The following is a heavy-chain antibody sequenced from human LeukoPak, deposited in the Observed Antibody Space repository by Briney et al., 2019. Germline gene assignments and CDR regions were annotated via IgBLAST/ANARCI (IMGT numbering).Heavy chain of an antibody. D-gene: IGHD1-26*01. V-gene: IGHV4-34*01. CDR2: IYYSGST. Sequence: SSETLSLTCAVYGGSFSGYYWSWIRQPPGKGLEWIGSIYYSGSTYYNPSLKSRVTISVDTSKNQFSLKLSSVTAADTAVYYCARRGADYYYYYMDVWGKGTTVTVSS. J-gene: IGHJ6*03. CDR1: GGSFSGYY. CDR3: ARRGADYYYYYMDV.